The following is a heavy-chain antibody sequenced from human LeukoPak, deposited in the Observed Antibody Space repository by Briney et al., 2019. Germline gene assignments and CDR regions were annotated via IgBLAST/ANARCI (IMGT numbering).Heavy chain of an antibody. CDR2: IYYSGST. V-gene: IGHV4-61*01. CDR1: GGSVSSGSYD. Sequence: SETLSLTCTVSGGSVSSGSYDWNWIRQPPGKGLEGFGYIYYSGSTSYNPSLKSRFTISVDTSKNQFSLKVTSVTAADTAVYYCGRDAVTMIRGVSSDWGQGTLVTVSS. D-gene: IGHD3-10*01. CDR3: GRDAVTMIRGVSSD. J-gene: IGHJ4*02.